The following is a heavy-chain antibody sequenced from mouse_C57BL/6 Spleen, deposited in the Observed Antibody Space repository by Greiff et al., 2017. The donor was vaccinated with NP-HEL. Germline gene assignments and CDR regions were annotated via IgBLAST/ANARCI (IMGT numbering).Heavy chain of an antibody. D-gene: IGHD2-1*01. J-gene: IGHJ4*01. CDR3: ARSYGIRYAMDY. V-gene: IGHV1-26*01. CDR2: INPNNGGT. Sequence: VQLQQSGPELVKPGASVKISCKASGYTFTDYYMNWVKQSHGKSLEWIGDINPNNGGTSYNQKFKGKATLTVDKSSSTAYMELRSLTSEDSAVYYCARSYGIRYAMDYWGQGTSVTVSS. CDR1: GYTFTDYY.